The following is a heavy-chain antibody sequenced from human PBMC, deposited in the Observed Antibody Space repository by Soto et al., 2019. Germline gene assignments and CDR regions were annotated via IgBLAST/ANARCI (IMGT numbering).Heavy chain of an antibody. V-gene: IGHV1-69*02. CDR1: GGTFSSYT. Sequence: QVQLVQSGAEVKKPGSSVKVSCKASGGTFSSYTISWVRQAPGQGLEWMGRIIPILGIANYAQKFQGRVTITADKSTSTAYMELSSLRSEDTAVYYCARGYCRGGSCGHMGMICFDPWGQGTLVTVSS. J-gene: IGHJ5*02. CDR2: IIPILGIA. D-gene: IGHD2-15*01. CDR3: ARGYCRGGSCGHMGMICFDP.